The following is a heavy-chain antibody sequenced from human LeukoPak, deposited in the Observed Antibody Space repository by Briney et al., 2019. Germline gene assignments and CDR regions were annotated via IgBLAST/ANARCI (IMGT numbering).Heavy chain of an antibody. CDR2: IYPGDSDT. CDR3: ARPKRLGPHTVTYIDY. Sequence: GESLKISCKGSGYGFTSYWIGWVRQRPGKGLEWMGIIYPGDSDTRYSPSFQGQVTISADKSISTAYLQWSSLKASATAMYYCARPKRLGPHTVTYIDYWGQGTLVTVSS. CDR1: GYGFTSYW. V-gene: IGHV5-51*01. D-gene: IGHD4-11*01. J-gene: IGHJ4*02.